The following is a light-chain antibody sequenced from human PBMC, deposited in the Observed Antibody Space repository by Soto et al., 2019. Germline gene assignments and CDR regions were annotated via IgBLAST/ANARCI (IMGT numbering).Light chain of an antibody. Sequence: DIVMTQSPDSLAVSLGERTTINCKPSRSVLYSPNNKNSLAWYQQKPGRPPKLLIYWASTRESGVPDRISGSGAVTDFALSISSLQPEDVAVYYCQQYLTPPQTFGQGTKVEIK. CDR3: QQYLTPPQT. J-gene: IGKJ1*01. CDR1: RSVLYSPNNKNS. CDR2: WAS. V-gene: IGKV4-1*01.